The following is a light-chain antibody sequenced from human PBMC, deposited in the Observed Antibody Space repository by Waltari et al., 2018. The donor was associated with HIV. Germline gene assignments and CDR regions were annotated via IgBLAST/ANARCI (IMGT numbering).Light chain of an antibody. Sequence: DIQLTQSPSTLSASVGDRVTITCRASHSVSSRVAWYQQKPGKAPKLLIYGASSLKSAVPSRFSGSGSGTEFTLTISGLQPDDFATYYCQQYNTSPWTFGQGTKVEVK. CDR1: HSVSSR. J-gene: IGKJ1*01. CDR3: QQYNTSPWT. V-gene: IGKV1-5*03. CDR2: GAS.